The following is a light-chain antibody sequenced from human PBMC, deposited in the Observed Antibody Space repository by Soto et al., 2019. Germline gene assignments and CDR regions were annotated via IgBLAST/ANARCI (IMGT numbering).Light chain of an antibody. CDR3: TSPTPGSLYV. Sequence: QSALTQPASVSGSPGQSITISCTGTSSDVGNYNYVSWYQQYPGRVPKLLIYMDSNRPSGVSNRFSGSKSGNTASLTISGLQAEDEADYCCTSPTPGSLYVFGTGTKLTVL. CDR1: SSDVGNYNY. V-gene: IGLV2-14*01. CDR2: MDS. J-gene: IGLJ1*01.